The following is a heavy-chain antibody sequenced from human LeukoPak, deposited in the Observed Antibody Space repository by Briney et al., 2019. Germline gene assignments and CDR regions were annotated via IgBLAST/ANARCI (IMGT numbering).Heavy chain of an antibody. D-gene: IGHD6-13*01. J-gene: IGHJ4*02. CDR1: GFTFSDFG. V-gene: IGHV3-7*01. CDR2: IKQDGSEK. Sequence: PGGSLRLSCAASGFTFSDFGMHWVRQAPGKGLEWVANIKQDGSEKYYVDSVKGRFTISRDNAKNSLYLQMNSLRAEDTAMYYCARDSAGNDYWGQGTLVTVSS. CDR3: ARDSAGNDY.